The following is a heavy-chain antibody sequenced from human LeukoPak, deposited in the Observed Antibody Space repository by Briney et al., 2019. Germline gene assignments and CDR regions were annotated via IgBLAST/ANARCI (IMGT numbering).Heavy chain of an antibody. CDR2: INHSGST. D-gene: IGHD6-13*01. Sequence: PSETLSLTGAVYGGSFSGYYWSWIRQPPGKGLEWIGEINHSGSTNYNPSLKSRVTISVDTSKNQFSLKLSSVTAADTAVYYWARGPSLVAAGSSRRWFDPWGQGTLVTVSS. CDR1: GGSFSGYY. CDR3: ARGPSLVAAGSSRRWFDP. J-gene: IGHJ5*02. V-gene: IGHV4-34*01.